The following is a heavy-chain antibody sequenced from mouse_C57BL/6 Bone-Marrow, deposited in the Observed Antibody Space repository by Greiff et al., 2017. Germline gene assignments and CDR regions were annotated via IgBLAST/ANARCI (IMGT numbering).Heavy chain of an antibody. CDR1: GFTFSDYG. Sequence: DVQGVESGGGLVKPGGSLKLSCAASGFTFSDYGMHWVRQAPEKGLEWVAYISSGSSTIYYADTVKGRFTISRDNAKNTLFLQMTSLRSEDTAMXYCARGGTGYYARDYWGQGTSVTVSA. CDR3: ARGGTGYYARDY. V-gene: IGHV5-17*01. CDR2: ISSGSSTI. J-gene: IGHJ4*01.